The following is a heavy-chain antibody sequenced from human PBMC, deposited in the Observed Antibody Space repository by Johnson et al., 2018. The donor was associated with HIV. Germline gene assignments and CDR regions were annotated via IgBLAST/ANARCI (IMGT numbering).Heavy chain of an antibody. V-gene: IGHV3-9*01. J-gene: IGHJ3*02. D-gene: IGHD3-10*01. Sequence: VQLVESGGGLVQPGRSLRLSCAASGFTFDDYAMHWVRQAPGKGLEWVSGISWNSGSIGYADSVKGRFTISRDNAKNTLYLQMNSRRAEDTAVYYCAKSGGGPYAFDIWGQGTMVTVSS. CDR2: ISWNSGSI. CDR3: AKSGGGPYAFDI. CDR1: GFTFDDYA.